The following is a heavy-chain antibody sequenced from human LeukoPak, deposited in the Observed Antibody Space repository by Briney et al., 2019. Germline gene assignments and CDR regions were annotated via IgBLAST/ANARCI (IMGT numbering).Heavy chain of an antibody. Sequence: GASVKVSCKASGYTFTSYDINWVRQATGQGLEWMGWMNPNSGNTGYAQKFQGRVTMTEDTSTDTAYMELSSLRSEDTAVYYCATNLRAITMVRGVIITSWFDPWGQGTLVTVSS. CDR2: MNPNSGNT. CDR1: GYTFTSYD. CDR3: ATNLRAITMVRGVIITSWFDP. D-gene: IGHD3-10*01. J-gene: IGHJ5*02. V-gene: IGHV1-8*01.